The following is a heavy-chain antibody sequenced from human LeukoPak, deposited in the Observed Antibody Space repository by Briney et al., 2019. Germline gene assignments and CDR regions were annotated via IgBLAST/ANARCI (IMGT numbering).Heavy chain of an antibody. CDR2: INPNSGET. CDR3: AREQDIGMVSALDY. Sequence: ASVKVSCKPSGYTFTGYYIHWVRQAPGLGRDWMGWINPNSGETNYAQKFPGRVTMTRDTSISTAYMELSRLRSDDTAVYYCAREQDIGMVSALDYWGQGTLVTVSS. D-gene: IGHD5-18*01. V-gene: IGHV1-2*02. J-gene: IGHJ4*02. CDR1: GYTFTGYY.